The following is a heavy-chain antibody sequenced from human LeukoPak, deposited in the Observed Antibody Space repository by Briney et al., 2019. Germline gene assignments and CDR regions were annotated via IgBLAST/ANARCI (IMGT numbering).Heavy chain of an antibody. CDR3: AYRNSLDY. D-gene: IGHD1-26*01. V-gene: IGHV3-7*02. CDR2: IKPDGSEK. J-gene: IGHJ4*02. Sequence: QSSETLSLTCSVSGGSISGYYWSWVRQPPGKGLEWVANIKPDGSEKYYVDSVKGRFTISRDDAKRSLDLQMDSLRAEDTAIYYCAYRNSLDYWGQGTLVTVSS. CDR1: GGSISGYY.